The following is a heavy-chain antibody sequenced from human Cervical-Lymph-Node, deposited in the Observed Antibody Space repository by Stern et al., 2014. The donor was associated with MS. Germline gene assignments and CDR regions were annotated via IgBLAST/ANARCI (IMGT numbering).Heavy chain of an antibody. CDR3: ARAFCTGGVCYSFPFYGMDV. V-gene: IGHV3-20*01. D-gene: IGHD2-8*02. CDR2: INYNGGST. J-gene: IGHJ6*02. Sequence: EDQLVASGGGVVRPGGSLRLSCAASGFIFDDYGMSWVRPGPGKGPECGSAINYNGGSTDYAASVKGRFTISRDNAKKSLYLRMNSLRVEDTAVYHCARAFCTGGVCYSFPFYGMDVWGQGTTVTVSS. CDR1: GFIFDDYG.